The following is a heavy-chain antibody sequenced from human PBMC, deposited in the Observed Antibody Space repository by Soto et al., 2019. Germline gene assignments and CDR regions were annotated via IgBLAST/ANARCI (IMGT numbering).Heavy chain of an antibody. D-gene: IGHD3-3*01. CDR1: GVSISSGDYY. V-gene: IGHV4-61*08. CDR2: IYYSGST. CDR3: ARHGALEWFSNWFAP. Sequence: SETLSLTCTVAGVSISSGDYYWSWIRQPPGKGLEWIGYIYYSGSTNYNPSLKSRVTISVETSKKQFSLKLSSVTAADTAVYYCARHGALEWFSNWFAPWGQGTLVTVSS. J-gene: IGHJ5*02.